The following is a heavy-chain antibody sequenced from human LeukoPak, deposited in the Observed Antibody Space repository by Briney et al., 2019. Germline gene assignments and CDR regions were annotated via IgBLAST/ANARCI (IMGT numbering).Heavy chain of an antibody. CDR3: TRLTGYSSGWYEKGFDY. Sequence: GGSLRLSCAASGFTFSGSAMHWVRHASGKGLEWVGRIRSKANSYATAYAASVKGRFTISRDDSKNTAYLQMNSLKTEDTAVYYCTRLTGYSSGWYEKGFDYWGQGTPVTVSS. CDR2: IRSKANSYAT. D-gene: IGHD6-19*01. J-gene: IGHJ4*02. V-gene: IGHV3-73*01. CDR1: GFTFSGSA.